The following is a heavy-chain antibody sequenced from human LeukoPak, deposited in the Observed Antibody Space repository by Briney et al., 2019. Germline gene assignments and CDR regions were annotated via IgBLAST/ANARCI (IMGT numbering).Heavy chain of an antibody. CDR2: INHSGST. D-gene: IGHD6-6*01. CDR1: GGSFSGYY. CDR3: ARGLEQLVDLSYYFDY. Sequence: SETLSLTCAVYGGSFSGYYWSWIRQPPGKGLGWIGEINHSGSTNYNPSLKSRVTISVDTSKNQFSLKLSSVTAADTAVYYCARGLEQLVDLSYYFDYWGQGTLVTVSS. J-gene: IGHJ4*02. V-gene: IGHV4-34*01.